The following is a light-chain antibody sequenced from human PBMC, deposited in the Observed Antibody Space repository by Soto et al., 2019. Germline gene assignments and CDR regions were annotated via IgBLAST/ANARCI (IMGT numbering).Light chain of an antibody. CDR2: AAS. CDR3: QQLNSYPIT. CDR1: QGIRSY. Sequence: IQLTQSPSSLSASVGDRVTITCRASQGIRSYLTWYQQKPEKAPKVLIYAASTLKTVVPSRFSGSGSGTVFILTISILQPEDVATYYCQQLNSYPITFGQGTRLEI. J-gene: IGKJ5*01. V-gene: IGKV1-9*01.